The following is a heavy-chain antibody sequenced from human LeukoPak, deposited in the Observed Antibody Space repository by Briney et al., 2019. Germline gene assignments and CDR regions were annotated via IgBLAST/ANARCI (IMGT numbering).Heavy chain of an antibody. J-gene: IGHJ6*03. V-gene: IGHV1-8*01. CDR2: MNPNSGNT. CDR3: ARAYSGYDWRGYYYYYYMDV. Sequence: ASVKVSCKASGYTFTSYDINWVRQATGQGLEWMGWMNPNSGNTGYAQKFQGRVTMTMKTSISTAYMELSSLRSVDTAVYYCARAYSGYDWRGYYYYYYMDVWGKGTTVTISS. CDR1: GYTFTSYD. D-gene: IGHD5-12*01.